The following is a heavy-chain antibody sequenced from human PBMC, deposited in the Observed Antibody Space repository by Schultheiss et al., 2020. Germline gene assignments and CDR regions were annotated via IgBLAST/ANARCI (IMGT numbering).Heavy chain of an antibody. D-gene: IGHD6-13*01. CDR1: GFTFSSYA. Sequence: GGSLRLSCAASGFTFSSYAMHWVRQAPGKGLEWVAVISYDGSNKYYADSVKGRFTISRDNSKNTLSLQMNSLRAEDTALYYCARDRISSWTSDYWGQGTLVTVSS. CDR3: ARDRISSWTSDY. J-gene: IGHJ4*02. CDR2: ISYDGSNK. V-gene: IGHV3-30*04.